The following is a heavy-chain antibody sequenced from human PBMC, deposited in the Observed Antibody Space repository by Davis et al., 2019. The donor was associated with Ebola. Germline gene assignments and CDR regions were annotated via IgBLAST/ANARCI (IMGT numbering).Heavy chain of an antibody. V-gene: IGHV3-7*01. J-gene: IGHJ6*02. CDR1: GFTFSNYW. Sequence: GESLKISCAASGFTFSNYWMSWVRQAPGKGLEWVANIKQDGSEKYYVDSVKGRFTISRDNSKNTLYLQMNSLRAEDTAVYYCARAPHCGGGVCNGFHYYGMDVWGQGTTVTVSS. CDR3: ARAPHCGGGVCNGFHYYGMDV. D-gene: IGHD2-8*02. CDR2: IKQDGSEK.